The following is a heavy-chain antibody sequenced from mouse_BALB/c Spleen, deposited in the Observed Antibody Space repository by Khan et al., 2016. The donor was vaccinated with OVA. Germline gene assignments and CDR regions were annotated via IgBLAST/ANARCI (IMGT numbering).Heavy chain of an antibody. D-gene: IGHD2-14*01. Sequence: VELVESGAELARPGASVKMSCKASGYTFTTYTMHWVKQRPGQGLEWIGYINPSNGYINYNQKFKDKSTLTADKSSSTAYMQLSSLTSDYSAVYYCAREGAYYRSDGWFSYWGQGTLVTVSA. CDR3: AREGAYYRSDGWFSY. CDR2: INPSNGYI. CDR1: GYTFTTYT. V-gene: IGHV1-4*01. J-gene: IGHJ3*01.